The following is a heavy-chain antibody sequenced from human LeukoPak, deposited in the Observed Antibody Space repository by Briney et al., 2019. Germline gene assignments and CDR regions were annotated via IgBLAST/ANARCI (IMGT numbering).Heavy chain of an antibody. V-gene: IGHV3-23*01. CDR3: AKDLTMVRGGIFDY. Sequence: GGSLRLSCAASGFTFSSYAMSCVRQAPGKGLEWVSAICGSGGSTYYADSVKGRFTISRDNSKNTLYLQMNSVRAEDTAVYHCAKDLTMVRGGIFDYWGQGTLVTVSS. CDR2: ICGSGGST. J-gene: IGHJ4*02. D-gene: IGHD3-10*01. CDR1: GFTFSSYA.